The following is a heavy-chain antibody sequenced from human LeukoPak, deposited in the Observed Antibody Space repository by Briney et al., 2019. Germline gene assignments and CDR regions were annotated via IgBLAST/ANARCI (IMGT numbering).Heavy chain of an antibody. Sequence: GGSLRLSCAASGFTVNTNHMHWVRQAPGKGLEWVSTFYNGGSIYYLDSVKGRFTISRDSFKNTLYLQMNSLRVEDTAFYYCATSVVGLSYDEHFQHWGQGTLVTVSS. CDR2: FYNGGSI. J-gene: IGHJ1*01. D-gene: IGHD2-15*01. CDR1: GFTVNTNH. V-gene: IGHV3-53*01. CDR3: ATSVVGLSYDEHFQH.